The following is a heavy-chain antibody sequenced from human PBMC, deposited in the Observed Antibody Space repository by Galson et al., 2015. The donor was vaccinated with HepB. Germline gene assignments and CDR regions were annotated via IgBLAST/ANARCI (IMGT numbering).Heavy chain of an antibody. CDR1: GFTFSKAW. CDR3: STEYIHRRVLQWLSWGFGS. V-gene: IGHV3-15*07. D-gene: IGHD3-3*01. J-gene: IGHJ4*02. Sequence: SLRLSCAASGFTFSKAWMNWVRQAPGKGLEWVGRIKSETDGGTTDYAAPVKGRFTISRDDSKNTLYLQMNSLKTEDTAVYYCSTEYIHRRVLQWLSWGFGSWGQGTLVTVSS. CDR2: IKSETDGGTT.